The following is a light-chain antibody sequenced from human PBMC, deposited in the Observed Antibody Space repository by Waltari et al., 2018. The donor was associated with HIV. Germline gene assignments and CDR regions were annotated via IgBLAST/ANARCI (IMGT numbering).Light chain of an antibody. V-gene: IGLV3-25*03. CDR2: KDS. J-gene: IGLJ1*01. Sequence: SYELTQPPSVSVSPGQTARITCSGDALANKYAHWYQQKSGQAPVSVIYKDSERPSGIPERFSGSSSGTTVTLTISGVQAEDEADYYCQSADSSGSNFVFGTGTKVTVL. CDR3: QSADSSGSNFV. CDR1: ALANKY.